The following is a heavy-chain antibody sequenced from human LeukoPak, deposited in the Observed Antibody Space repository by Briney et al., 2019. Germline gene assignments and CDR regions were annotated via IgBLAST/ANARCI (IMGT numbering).Heavy chain of an antibody. CDR3: AREKVAAAETFFDY. CDR1: GFTFDDYG. V-gene: IGHV3-20*04. J-gene: IGHJ4*02. CDR2: INWNGGST. Sequence: GGSLRLSCAASGFTFDDYGMSWVRQAPGKGLEWVSGINWNGGSTGYADSVKGRFIISRDNAKNSLYLQMNSLRAEDTALYYCAREKVAAAETFFDYWGQGTLVTVSS. D-gene: IGHD6-13*01.